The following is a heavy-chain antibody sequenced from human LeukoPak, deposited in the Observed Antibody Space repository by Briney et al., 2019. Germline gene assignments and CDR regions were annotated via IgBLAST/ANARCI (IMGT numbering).Heavy chain of an antibody. D-gene: IGHD5-24*01. V-gene: IGHV4-61*01. CDR2: IYYSGST. CDR1: GVSVSSGNYY. CDR3: ARRRWLHRLFDY. J-gene: IGHJ4*02. Sequence: SETLSLTCTVSGVSVSSGNYYWSWIRQPPGEGLDWIGYIYYSGSTSYNPSLKSRVTISVDTSQNQFSLKLSSVTAADTAVYYCARRRWLHRLFDYWGQGTLVTVSS.